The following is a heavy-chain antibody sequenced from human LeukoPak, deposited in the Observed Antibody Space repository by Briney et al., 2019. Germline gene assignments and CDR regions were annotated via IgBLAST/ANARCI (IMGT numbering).Heavy chain of an antibody. Sequence: SETLSLTCAVYGGSFSGYYWSWIRQPPGKGLEWIGEINHSGSTNYNPSLKSRVIISVDTSKNQFSLKLSSVTAADTAVYYCARDNTWSSSSFDYWGQGTLVTVSS. J-gene: IGHJ4*02. V-gene: IGHV4-34*01. D-gene: IGHD6-6*01. CDR1: GGSFSGYY. CDR2: INHSGST. CDR3: ARDNTWSSSSFDY.